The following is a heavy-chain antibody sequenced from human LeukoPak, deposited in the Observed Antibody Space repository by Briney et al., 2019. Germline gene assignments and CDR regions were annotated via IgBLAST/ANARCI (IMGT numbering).Heavy chain of an antibody. CDR2: LSYDGSDK. J-gene: IGHJ4*02. D-gene: IGHD6-13*01. V-gene: IGHV3-30*04. CDR3: AREFSSCLDY. Sequence: GGSLRLSCAASGFTFSTFAMHWVRQAPGKGLEWVSLLSYDGSDKYYADSVKGRFTISRDNSQNTLYLQMNSLRPEDTAVYYCAREFSSCLDYWGQGTLVSVSS. CDR1: GFTFSTFA.